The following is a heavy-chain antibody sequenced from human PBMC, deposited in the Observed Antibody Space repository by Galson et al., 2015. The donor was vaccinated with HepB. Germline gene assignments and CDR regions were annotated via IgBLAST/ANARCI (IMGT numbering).Heavy chain of an antibody. CDR1: GFTFSDYY. J-gene: IGHJ5*02. CDR2: ISSSSSYT. V-gene: IGHV3-11*06. Sequence: SLRLSCAASGFTFSDYYMSWIRQAPGKGLEWVSYISSSSSYTNYADSVKGRFTISRDNAKNSLYLQMNSLRAEDTAVYYCAREPNLRRYSSGRVWFDPWGQGTLVTVSS. D-gene: IGHD6-19*01. CDR3: AREPNLRRYSSGRVWFDP.